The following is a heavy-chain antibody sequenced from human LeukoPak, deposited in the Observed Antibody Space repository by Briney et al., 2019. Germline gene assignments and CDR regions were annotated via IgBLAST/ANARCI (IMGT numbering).Heavy chain of an antibody. D-gene: IGHD6-19*01. CDR3: ARDLSSSAWYFDY. CDR2: IYTSGSP. J-gene: IGHJ4*02. CDR1: GASISTYF. Sequence: SETLSLTCSVSGASISTYFWSWLRQPAGKGLEWIGHIYTSGSPNYNPSLKSRVTMSVDTSKNQFSLKLSSVTAADTAVYYCARDLSSSAWYFDYWDQGTLVTVSS. V-gene: IGHV4-4*07.